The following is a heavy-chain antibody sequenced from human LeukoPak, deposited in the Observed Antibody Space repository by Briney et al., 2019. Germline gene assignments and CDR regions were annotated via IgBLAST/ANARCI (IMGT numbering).Heavy chain of an antibody. CDR3: ARDQGRIPASFDPLDY. J-gene: IGHJ4*02. CDR2: ISSRSSYT. D-gene: IGHD3-9*01. CDR1: RFTFSSYS. V-gene: IGHV3-21*01. Sequence: GGSLRLSCAASRFTFSSYSMNWVRQAPGKGLEWVSSISSRSSYTYYADSVKGRFTISRDNAKNSLYLQMNSLRAEDTAVYYRARDQGRIPASFDPLDYWGQGTLVTVSS.